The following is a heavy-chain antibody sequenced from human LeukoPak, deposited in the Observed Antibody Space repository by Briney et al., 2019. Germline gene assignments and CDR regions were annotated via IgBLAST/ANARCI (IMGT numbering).Heavy chain of an antibody. Sequence: PSETLSLTCSVSGGSISSANSYWSWIRQPAGKGLEWIGRIYSSGSTNYNPSLKSRVTISVDTSKNHFSLRLSSVTAADTAVYYCARLDITIFEENEFDPWGQGTLVTVSS. CDR1: GGSISSANSY. J-gene: IGHJ5*02. D-gene: IGHD3-3*01. CDR2: IYSSGST. CDR3: ARLDITIFEENEFDP. V-gene: IGHV4-61*02.